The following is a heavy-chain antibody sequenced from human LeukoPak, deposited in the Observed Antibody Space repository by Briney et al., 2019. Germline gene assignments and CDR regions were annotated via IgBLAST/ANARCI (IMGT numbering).Heavy chain of an antibody. J-gene: IGHJ3*02. V-gene: IGHV4-4*07. D-gene: IGHD3-10*01. CDR3: ARDRDAFDI. CDR1: GGSISSYY. Sequence: SETLSLTCTVSGGSISSYYWSWIRQPAGKGLEWIGRIYISGRTNYNPSLKSRVTMSVDTSKSQFSLQLTSVTAADSAVYYCARDRDAFDIWGQGTMVTVSS. CDR2: IYISGRT.